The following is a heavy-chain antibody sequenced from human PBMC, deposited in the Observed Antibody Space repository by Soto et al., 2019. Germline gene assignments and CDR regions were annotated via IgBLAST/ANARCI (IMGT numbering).Heavy chain of an antibody. Sequence: GASVKVSCKASGYTFSNYGLSWVRQAPGQGLEWMGWISAYNGNTNYAQKLQGRVTMTTDTSTSTAYMELRSLRSDDTAVYYCARPLSGWYNQDDAFDIWGQGTMVTVSS. J-gene: IGHJ3*02. V-gene: IGHV1-18*01. CDR1: GYTFSNYG. CDR3: ARPLSGWYNQDDAFDI. D-gene: IGHD6-19*01. CDR2: ISAYNGNT.